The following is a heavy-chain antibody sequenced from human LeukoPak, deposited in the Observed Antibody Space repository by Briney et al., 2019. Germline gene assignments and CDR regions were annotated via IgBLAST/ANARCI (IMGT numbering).Heavy chain of an antibody. J-gene: IGHJ4*02. D-gene: IGHD1-1*01. V-gene: IGHV4-34*01. CDR1: GGSFSGYY. CDR3: ARLYPEGAKLEPAGY. CDR2: INHSGST. Sequence: PSETLSLTCAVYGGSFSGYYWSWIRQPPGKGLEWIGEINHSGSTNYNPSLKSRVTISVDTSKNQFSLKLSSVTAADTAVYYCARLYPEGAKLEPAGYWGQGTLVTVSS.